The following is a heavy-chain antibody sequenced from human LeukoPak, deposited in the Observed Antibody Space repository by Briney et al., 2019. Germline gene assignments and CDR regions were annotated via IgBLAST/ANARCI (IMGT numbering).Heavy chain of an antibody. J-gene: IGHJ6*02. Sequence: GESLKISCKGSGYSFTSYWIGWVRQMPGKGLEWMGIINPGDSDTRYSPSFQGQVSISADKSISTAYLQWTSLKASDTAMYYCARHSSSSSTYYYYGMDVWGQGTTVTVSS. CDR3: ARHSSSSSTYYYYGMDV. V-gene: IGHV5-51*01. CDR1: GYSFTSYW. CDR2: INPGDSDT. D-gene: IGHD6-6*01.